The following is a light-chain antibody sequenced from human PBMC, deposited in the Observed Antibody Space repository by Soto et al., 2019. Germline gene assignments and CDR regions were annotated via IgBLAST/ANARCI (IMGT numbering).Light chain of an antibody. J-gene: IGLJ2*01. Sequence: QSVLTQPPSVSGAPGQRVTISCTGSSSNIGAGYDVHWYQQLPGTAPKLLIYGNSNRPSGVPDRFSGSKSGTSASLAITGLQAEDEADYYCQSYDSSLSGSVVFGGGTQLIVL. CDR2: GNS. CDR3: QSYDSSLSGSVV. V-gene: IGLV1-40*01. CDR1: SSNIGAGYD.